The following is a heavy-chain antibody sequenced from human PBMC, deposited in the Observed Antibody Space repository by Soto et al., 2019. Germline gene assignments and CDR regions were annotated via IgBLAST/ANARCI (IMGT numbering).Heavy chain of an antibody. CDR3: AKGGIITIFGVVTHFDY. Sequence: VQLLESGGGLVQPGGSLRLSCAASGFTFSSYAMSWVRQAPGKGLEWVSAISGSGGSTYYADSVKGRFTISRDNSKNTLYLQMNSLRAEDTAVYYCAKGGIITIFGVVTHFDYWGQGTLVTVSS. D-gene: IGHD3-3*01. CDR2: ISGSGGST. J-gene: IGHJ4*02. CDR1: GFTFSSYA. V-gene: IGHV3-23*01.